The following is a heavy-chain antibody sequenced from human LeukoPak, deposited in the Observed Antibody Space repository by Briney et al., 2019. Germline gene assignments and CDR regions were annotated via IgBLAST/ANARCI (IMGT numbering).Heavy chain of an antibody. D-gene: IGHD5-18*01. CDR2: IYYNGST. V-gene: IGHV4-59*08. Sequence: NPSETLSLTCTVSGASLTTYYWSWIRQPPGKGLEWIGYIYYNGSTNYNPSLKSRVTISVATSKNQFSLNLSSVTAANTAVYYCARHSAYTYDHDGFDMWGQGTMVTVSS. CDR3: ARHSAYTYDHDGFDM. CDR1: GASLTTYY. J-gene: IGHJ3*02.